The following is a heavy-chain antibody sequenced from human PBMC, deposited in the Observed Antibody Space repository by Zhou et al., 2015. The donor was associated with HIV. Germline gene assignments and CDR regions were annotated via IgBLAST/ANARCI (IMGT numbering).Heavy chain of an antibody. J-gene: IGHJ6*02. CDR2: INTHSDET. D-gene: IGHD3-9*01. V-gene: IGHV1-18*04. CDR1: GYTFTTYG. Sequence: LQSGAEVRKPGASVRVSCKTSGYTFTTYGITWVRQAPGRGLEWMGWINTHSDETSIAQKFQDRTIMTVDASTDTAYMELRSLRIDDAAVYYCARAGDSWADISVMKEVMDIWGQGTPVTVSS. CDR3: ARAGDSWADISVMKEVMDI.